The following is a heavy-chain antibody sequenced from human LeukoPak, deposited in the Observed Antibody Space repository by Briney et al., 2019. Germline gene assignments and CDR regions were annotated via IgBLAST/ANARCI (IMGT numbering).Heavy chain of an antibody. Sequence: SETLSLTCAISGGSISGTPYYWGWIRQPPGKGLEWIGSIYYSGSTYYNPSLKSRLTISVDTSKNQFSLKLCSVTAADSAVYYCARASTIFGHFAYWGRGTLVTVSS. V-gene: IGHV4-39*07. CDR1: GGSISGTPYY. J-gene: IGHJ4*02. CDR2: IYYSGST. CDR3: ARASTIFGHFAY. D-gene: IGHD3-3*01.